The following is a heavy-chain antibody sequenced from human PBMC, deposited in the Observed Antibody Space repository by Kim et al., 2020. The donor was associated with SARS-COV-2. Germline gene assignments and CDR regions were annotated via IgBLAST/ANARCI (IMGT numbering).Heavy chain of an antibody. Sequence: YAQARQGRVTMTRDPPTSTAYMELGSLRSDDTAVYYCARDLGGNPDTFDVWGQGTMVAVSS. V-gene: IGHV1-18*01. CDR3: ARDLGGNPDTFDV. D-gene: IGHD3-16*01. J-gene: IGHJ3*01.